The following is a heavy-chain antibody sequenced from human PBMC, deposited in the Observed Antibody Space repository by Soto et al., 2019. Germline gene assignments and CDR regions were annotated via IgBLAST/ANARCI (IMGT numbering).Heavy chain of an antibody. J-gene: IGHJ4*02. V-gene: IGHV3-30-3*01. CDR3: ARDRYASGTYYNLFDS. D-gene: IGHD3-10*01. CDR2: ISYDGGNN. Sequence: QVQLVQSGGGVVQPGRSLRLSCAASGFIFSSYAMQWVRQAPGTGLEWVELISYDGGNNYHADSVRGQFTLSSDNSKDTLYQQMNSLRPEDTAIYYCARDRYASGTYYNLFDSWGQGTLVTVSS. CDR1: GFIFSSYA.